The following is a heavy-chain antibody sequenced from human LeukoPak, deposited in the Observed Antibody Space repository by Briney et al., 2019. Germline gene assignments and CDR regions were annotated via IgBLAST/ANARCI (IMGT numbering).Heavy chain of an antibody. CDR3: ARVVRGVIRRYYYYMDV. D-gene: IGHD3-10*01. CDR2: IYYSENT. J-gene: IGHJ6*03. Sequence: SETLSLTCSVSGGSISPYYWSWIRQSPGKGLEWIGYIYYSENTNYNPSLKSRVTISLDTSKNQFSLKLNSVTAADTAVYYCARVVRGVIRRYYYYMDVWGKGTTVTVSS. V-gene: IGHV4-59*13. CDR1: GGSISPYY.